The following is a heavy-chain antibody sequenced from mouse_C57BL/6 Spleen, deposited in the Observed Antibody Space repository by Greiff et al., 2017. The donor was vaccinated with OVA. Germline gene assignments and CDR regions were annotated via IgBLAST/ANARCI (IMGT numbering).Heavy chain of an antibody. Sequence: LQESGAELVRPGTSVKVSCKASGYAFTNYLIEWVKQRPGQGLEWIGVINPGSGGTNYNEKFKGKATLTADKSSSTAYMQLSSLTSEDSAVYFCARGATVVADYWGQGTTLTVSS. CDR2: INPGSGGT. CDR3: ARGATVVADY. CDR1: GYAFTNYL. D-gene: IGHD1-1*01. V-gene: IGHV1-54*01. J-gene: IGHJ2*01.